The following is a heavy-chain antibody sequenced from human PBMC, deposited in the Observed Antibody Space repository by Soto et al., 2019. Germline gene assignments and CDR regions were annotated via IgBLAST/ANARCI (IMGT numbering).Heavy chain of an antibody. J-gene: IGHJ6*02. V-gene: IGHV3-7*01. CDR2: IKEDGNEK. Sequence: EVQLVESGGGLVQPGGSLRLSCAASRFSFANYWMRWVRQAPGKGLEWVGHIKEDGNEKSYADSVKGRFTISRDNAKKSVYLQMNSMRAEDTAVYYCARGIDDQASYGMDLWGQGTTVTVSS. CDR3: ARGIDDQASYGMDL. CDR1: RFSFANYW.